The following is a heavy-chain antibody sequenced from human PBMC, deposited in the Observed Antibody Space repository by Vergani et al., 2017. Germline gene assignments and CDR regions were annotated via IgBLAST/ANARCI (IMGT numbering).Heavy chain of an antibody. CDR3: ARAEHGKQYCSSTSCYDLSDY. V-gene: IGHV3-9*01. CDR2: ISWNSGSI. D-gene: IGHD2-2*01. CDR1: GFTFDDYA. J-gene: IGHJ4*02. Sequence: EVQLVESGGGLVQPGRSLRLSCAASGFTFDDYAMHWVRQAPGKGLEWVSGISWNSGSIGYADSVKGRFTISRDNAKNSLYLQMNSLRAEDTAVYYCARAEHGKQYCSSTSCYDLSDYWGQGTLVTVSS.